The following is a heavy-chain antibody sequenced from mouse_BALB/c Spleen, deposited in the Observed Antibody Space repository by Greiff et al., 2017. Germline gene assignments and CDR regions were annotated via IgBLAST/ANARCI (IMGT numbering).Heavy chain of an antibody. CDR1: GFTFSSFG. Sequence: EVQLVESGGGLVQPGGSRKLSCAASGFTFSSFGMHWVRQAPEQGLEWVAYISSGSSTIYYADTVKGRFTIYRDNPKNTLLLQMTSLRSEDTAMYYCASTSLRLHFFAYWGQGTLVTVSA. V-gene: IGHV5-17*02. CDR2: ISSGSSTI. J-gene: IGHJ3*01. D-gene: IGHD1-2*01. CDR3: ASTSLRLHFFAY.